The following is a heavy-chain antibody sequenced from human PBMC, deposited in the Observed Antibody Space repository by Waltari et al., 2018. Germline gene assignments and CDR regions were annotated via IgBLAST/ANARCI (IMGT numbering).Heavy chain of an antibody. CDR1: GGSISSSSYY. J-gene: IGHJ4*02. V-gene: IGHV4-39*01. D-gene: IGHD6-19*01. Sequence: QLQLQESGPGLVKPSETLSLTCTVSGGSISSSSYYWGWIRQPPGKGLEWIGSIYYSGSTYYNPSLKSRVTISVDTSKNQFSLKLSSVTAADTAVYYCARGRWGVAGVFDYWGQGTLVTVSS. CDR2: IYYSGST. CDR3: ARGRWGVAGVFDY.